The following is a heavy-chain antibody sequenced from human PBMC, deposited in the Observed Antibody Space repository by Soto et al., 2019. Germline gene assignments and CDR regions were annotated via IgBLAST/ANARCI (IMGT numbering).Heavy chain of an antibody. Sequence: SETLSLTGAVYGGSFSGYYWSWIRQPPGKGLEWIGEINHSGSTNYNPSLKSRVTISVDTSKNQFSLKLSSVTAADTAVYYCARGCFGVNSGYDWGGHYYYYGMDVWGQGTTVTVSS. CDR1: GGSFSGYY. J-gene: IGHJ6*02. V-gene: IGHV4-34*01. CDR3: ARGCFGVNSGYDWGGHYYYYGMDV. CDR2: INHSGST. D-gene: IGHD5-12*01.